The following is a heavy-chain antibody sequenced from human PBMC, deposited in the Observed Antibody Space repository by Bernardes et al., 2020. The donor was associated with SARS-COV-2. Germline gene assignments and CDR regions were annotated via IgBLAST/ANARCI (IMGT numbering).Heavy chain of an antibody. Sequence: GGSLRLSCASCGFTFSSYSMNWVRQAPGKGLEWVSSISSSSSYIYYADSVKGRFTISRDNAKNSLYLQMNSLRAEDTAVYYCARVFRHYIGSSLDYWGQGTLVTVSS. CDR3: ARVFRHYIGSSLDY. D-gene: IGHD6-6*01. J-gene: IGHJ4*02. CDR2: ISSSSSYI. V-gene: IGHV3-21*01. CDR1: GFTFSSYS.